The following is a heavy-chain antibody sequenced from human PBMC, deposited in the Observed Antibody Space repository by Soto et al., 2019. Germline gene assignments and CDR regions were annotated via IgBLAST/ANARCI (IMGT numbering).Heavy chain of an antibody. CDR2: INHSGST. CDR3: VRGHPGWRIAARPYYYGMDV. V-gene: IGHV4-34*01. J-gene: IGHJ6*02. D-gene: IGHD6-6*01. CDR1: GGSFSGYY. Sequence: QVQLQQWGAGLLKPSETLSLTCAVYGGSFSGYYWSWIRQPPGKGLEWIGEINHSGSTNYNPSLKSRVTISVDTSKNQFSLKLSSVTAADTAVYYCVRGHPGWRIAARPYYYGMDVWGQGTTVTVSS.